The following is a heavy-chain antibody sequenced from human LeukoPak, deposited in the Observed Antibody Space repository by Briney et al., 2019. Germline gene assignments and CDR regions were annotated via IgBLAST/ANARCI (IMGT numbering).Heavy chain of an antibody. CDR3: ARDLLPIEDYYYYGMDV. V-gene: IGHV1-2*02. CDR1: EYTFTGYY. Sequence: ASVKVSCKASEYTFTGYYMHWVRQAPGQGLEWMGWINPDSGGTNYAQKFQGRVTMTRDTSISTAYMELSRLRSDDTAIYYCARDLLPIEDYYYYGMDVWGQGTTVTVSS. CDR2: INPDSGGT. D-gene: IGHD5-18*01. J-gene: IGHJ6*02.